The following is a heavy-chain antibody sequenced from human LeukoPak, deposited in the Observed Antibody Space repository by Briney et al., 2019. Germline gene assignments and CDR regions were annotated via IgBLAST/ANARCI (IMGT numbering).Heavy chain of an antibody. CDR1: GFTFSSYA. J-gene: IGHJ4*02. CDR3: AKDTSGAFTFDY. CDR2: ISGSGGST. D-gene: IGHD3-16*01. Sequence: GGSLRLSCAASGFTFSSYAMSWVRQAPGKGPEWVSAISGSGGSTYYADSVKGRFTISRDNSKNTLYLQMNSLRAEDTAVYYCAKDTSGAFTFDYWGQGTLVTVSS. V-gene: IGHV3-23*01.